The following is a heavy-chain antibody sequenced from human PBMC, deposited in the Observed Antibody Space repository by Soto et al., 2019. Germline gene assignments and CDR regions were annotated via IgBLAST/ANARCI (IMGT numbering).Heavy chain of an antibody. J-gene: IGHJ5*02. CDR1: GFSFSHYW. Sequence: EVQLVESGGGFVQPGGSLRLSCAASGFSFSHYWMHWVRQAPGKGLLWVSSISSSSSYIYYADSVKGRFTISRDNAKNSLYLQMNSMRAEDTAVYYCARPTTMVRGVITNSFDPWGQGTLVTVSS. D-gene: IGHD3-10*01. CDR3: ARPTTMVRGVITNSFDP. V-gene: IGHV3-21*01. CDR2: ISSSSSYI.